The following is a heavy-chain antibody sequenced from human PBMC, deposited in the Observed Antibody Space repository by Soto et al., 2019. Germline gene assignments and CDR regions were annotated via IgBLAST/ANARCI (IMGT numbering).Heavy chain of an antibody. J-gene: IGHJ5*02. V-gene: IGHV3-30-3*01. CDR1: GFTFSSYA. Sequence: QVQLVESGGGVVQPGRSLRLSCAASGFTFSSYAMHCVRQAPGKGLEWVAVISYDGSNKYYADSVKGRFTISRDNSKNTLYLQMNSLRAEDTAVYYCARDSGYSYGRTRWFDPWGQGTLVTVSS. CDR2: ISYDGSNK. D-gene: IGHD5-18*01. CDR3: ARDSGYSYGRTRWFDP.